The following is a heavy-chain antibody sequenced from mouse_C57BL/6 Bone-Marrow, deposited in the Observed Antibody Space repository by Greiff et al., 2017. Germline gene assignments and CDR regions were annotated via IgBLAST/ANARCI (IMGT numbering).Heavy chain of an antibody. CDR1: GFSLSTSGMG. CDR2: TYWDDYK. V-gene: IGHV8-12*01. J-gene: IGHJ3*01. CDR3: ALPANGGFAY. Sequence: QVQLKESGPGILQSSQTLSLTCSSSGFSLSTSGMGVSWLRQPSGKGLEWLAHTYWDDYKRYNPALKGRLTISEDTSRNQVFLKSSSVDTEDTATYYCALPANGGFAYGGQGTLVTVSA. D-gene: IGHD4-1*01.